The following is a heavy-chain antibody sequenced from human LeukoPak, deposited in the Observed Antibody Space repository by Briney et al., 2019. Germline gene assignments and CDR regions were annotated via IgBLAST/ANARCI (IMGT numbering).Heavy chain of an antibody. CDR2: IYYSGST. J-gene: IGHJ5*02. Sequence: SETLSLTCTVSGGSISSYYWSWIRQPPGKGLEWIGYIYYSGSTNYNPSLKSRVTISVDTSKNQFSLKLSSVTAADTAVYYCARLGAAVFNWFDPWGQGTLVTVSS. CDR1: GGSISSYY. D-gene: IGHD6-13*01. CDR3: ARLGAAVFNWFDP. V-gene: IGHV4-59*08.